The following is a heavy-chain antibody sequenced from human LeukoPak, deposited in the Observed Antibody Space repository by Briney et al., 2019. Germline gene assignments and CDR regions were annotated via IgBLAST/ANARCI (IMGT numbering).Heavy chain of an antibody. V-gene: IGHV1-69*05. CDR3: ARHGGESIVAMILHAFDI. J-gene: IGHJ3*02. CDR1: GGTFSSYA. CDR2: IIPIFGTA. Sequence: ASVKVSCKASGGTFSSYAISWVRQAPGQGLEWMGGIIPIFGTANYAQKFQGRVTITTDESTSTAYMELSSLRSEDTAVYYCARHGGESIVAMILHAFDIWGQGTMVTVSS. D-gene: IGHD5-12*01.